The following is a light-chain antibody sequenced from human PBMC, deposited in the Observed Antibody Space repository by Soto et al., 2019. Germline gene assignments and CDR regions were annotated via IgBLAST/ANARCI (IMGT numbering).Light chain of an antibody. CDR1: QSINSW. Sequence: DIQMTQSPSTLSASVGDRVTITCRASQSINSWLAWYQQKPGTAPRLLIYRASILEGGVPSRFIGSGSGAEFTLSISRLQPDDFATYHCEHYDSYSGTFGRGAKVDIK. V-gene: IGKV1-5*03. J-gene: IGKJ3*01. CDR2: RAS. CDR3: EHYDSYSGT.